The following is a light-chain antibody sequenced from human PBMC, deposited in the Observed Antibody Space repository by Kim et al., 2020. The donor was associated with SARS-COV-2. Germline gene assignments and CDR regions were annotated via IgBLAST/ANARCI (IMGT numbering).Light chain of an antibody. CDR2: DAS. V-gene: IGKV1-33*01. CDR1: QDIKKN. J-gene: IGKJ2*01. Sequence: DILMTQSPSSLSASVRDRVIITCQATQDIKKNLNWYQQKPGEAPKLLIYDASNLETGVPSRFSGSGSGTDFALTVTSLQPEDIGTYYCLQYDNLPYTCGQGTKLEI. CDR3: LQYDNLPYT.